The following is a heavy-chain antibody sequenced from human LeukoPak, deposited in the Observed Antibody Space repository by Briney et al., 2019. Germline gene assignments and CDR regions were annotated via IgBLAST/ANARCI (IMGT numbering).Heavy chain of an antibody. Sequence: ASVKVSCKASGYTFTGYYMHWVRQAPGQGLEWMGWINPNSGGTNYAQKFQGRVTMTRDTSISTAYMELSRLRSDDTAVYYCARDGPESIAARPSFCGDWGQGTLVTVSS. CDR1: GYTFTGYY. D-gene: IGHD6-6*01. CDR3: ARDGPESIAARPSFCGD. J-gene: IGHJ4*02. CDR2: INPNSGGT. V-gene: IGHV1-2*02.